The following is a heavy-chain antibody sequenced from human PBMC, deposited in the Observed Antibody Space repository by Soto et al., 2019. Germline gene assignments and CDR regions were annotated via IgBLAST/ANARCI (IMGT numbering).Heavy chain of an antibody. CDR2: IYYSGST. D-gene: IGHD6-13*01. Sequence: PSETLSLTCTVSGGSISSGGYYWSWIRQHPGKGLEWIGYIYYSGSTYYNPSLKSRVTISVDTSKNQFSLKLSSVTAADTAVYYCAREAELDSEWFDPWGQGTLVTVSS. CDR3: AREAELDSEWFDP. CDR1: GGSISSGGYY. V-gene: IGHV4-31*03. J-gene: IGHJ5*02.